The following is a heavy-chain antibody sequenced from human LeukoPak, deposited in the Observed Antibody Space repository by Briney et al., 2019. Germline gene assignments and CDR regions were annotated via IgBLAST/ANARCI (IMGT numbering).Heavy chain of an antibody. Sequence: SETLSLTCTVPGGSISTYYWSWIRQPPGKGLEWIGYIYYSGSTNYTPSLKSRVTISVDTSKNQFSLKLSSVTAADTAVYYCARGRSRDGYNYDYWGQGTLVTVSS. V-gene: IGHV4-59*01. CDR2: IYYSGST. CDR1: GGSISTYY. D-gene: IGHD5-24*01. J-gene: IGHJ4*02. CDR3: ARGRSRDGYNYDY.